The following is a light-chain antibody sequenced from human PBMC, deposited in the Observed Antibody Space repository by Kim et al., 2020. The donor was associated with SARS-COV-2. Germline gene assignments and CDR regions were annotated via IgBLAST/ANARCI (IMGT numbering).Light chain of an antibody. CDR1: SSNIGAGYD. V-gene: IGLV1-40*01. Sequence: VTISCNGSSSNIGAGYDVHWYQQLPGTAPKLLIYGNSNRPSGVPDRFSGSKSGTSASLAITGLQAEDEADYYSQSYDSSLSGSVVFGGGTQLTVL. CDR2: GNS. J-gene: IGLJ2*01. CDR3: QSYDSSLSGSVV.